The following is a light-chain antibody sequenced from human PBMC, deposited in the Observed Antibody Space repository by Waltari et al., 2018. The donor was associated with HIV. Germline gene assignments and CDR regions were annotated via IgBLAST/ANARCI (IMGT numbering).Light chain of an antibody. CDR2: DVS. Sequence: QSALTQPRSVSGSPGQSVTISSTGTSRDVGGFNSVPWYQQHPCKAPQLVIYDVSKRPSGVPDRFSGSKSANTASLTISGLQAEDEADYYCCSYAGSYTYVFGTGTKVTVL. CDR3: CSYAGSYTYV. J-gene: IGLJ1*01. V-gene: IGLV2-11*01. CDR1: SRDVGGFNS.